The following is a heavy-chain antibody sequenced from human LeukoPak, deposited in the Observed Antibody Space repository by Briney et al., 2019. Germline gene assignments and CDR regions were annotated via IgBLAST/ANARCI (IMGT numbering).Heavy chain of an antibody. D-gene: IGHD3-22*01. Sequence: SETLSLICTVSGGSISSYYWSWIRQPPGKGLEWIGYIYYSGSTNYNPSLKSRVTISVDTSKNQFSLKLSSVTAADTAVYYCARVSSGHTRGYFDYWGQGTLVTVSS. V-gene: IGHV4-59*08. CDR3: ARVSSGHTRGYFDY. CDR1: GGSISSYY. J-gene: IGHJ4*02. CDR2: IYYSGST.